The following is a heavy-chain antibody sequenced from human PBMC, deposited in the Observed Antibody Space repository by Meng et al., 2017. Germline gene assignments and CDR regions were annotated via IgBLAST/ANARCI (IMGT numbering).Heavy chain of an antibody. V-gene: IGHV3-7*01. J-gene: IGHJ6*02. CDR1: GFTFSSYW. D-gene: IGHD3-22*01. CDR3: ARASGHDSSGYYSGGYYYYYYGMDV. Sequence: GGSLRLSCAASGFTFSSYWMSWVRQAPGKGLEWVANIKQDGSEKYYVDSVKGRFTISRDNAKNSLYLQMNSLRAEDTAVYYCARASGHDSSGYYSGGYYYYYYGMDVWGQGTTVTVSS. CDR2: IKQDGSEK.